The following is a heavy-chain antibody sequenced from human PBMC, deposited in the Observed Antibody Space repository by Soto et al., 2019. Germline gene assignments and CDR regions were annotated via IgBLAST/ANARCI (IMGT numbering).Heavy chain of an antibody. CDR2: IDPSGGVT. D-gene: IGHD3-22*01. CDR1: GYTFTKFH. Sequence: ASVKVSCKASGYTFTKFHIHWARQAPGQGLEWMGMIDPSGGVTRDAQRFQGRITMTSDTSTSSVYMELRGLTSEDTAVYYCARFIGGYYYDSSGSLAYWGQGTLVTVSS. J-gene: IGHJ4*02. V-gene: IGHV1-46*01. CDR3: ARFIGGYYYDSSGSLAY.